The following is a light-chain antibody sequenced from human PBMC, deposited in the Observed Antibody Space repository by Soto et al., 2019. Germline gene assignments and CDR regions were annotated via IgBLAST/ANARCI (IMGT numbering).Light chain of an antibody. Sequence: DIQMTQSPSSLSASVGDRVTITCRASQGISNYLAWYQQKPGKVPKLLIYAASTLQSGVPSRFSGSGSGTDFTLTISSLQPEDGATYYCQKYNSAPPGLTFGGGTKVEIK. CDR2: AAS. CDR1: QGISNY. CDR3: QKYNSAPPGLT. V-gene: IGKV1-27*01. J-gene: IGKJ4*01.